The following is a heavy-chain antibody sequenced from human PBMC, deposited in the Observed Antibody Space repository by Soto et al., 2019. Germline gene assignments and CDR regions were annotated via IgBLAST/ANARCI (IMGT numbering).Heavy chain of an antibody. D-gene: IGHD7-27*01. J-gene: IGHJ5*02. CDR2: ISGSGDST. Sequence: EVQLLESGGGLVQPGGSLRLSCAASGFTFGSYAMNWVRQAPGKGLEWVSGISGSGDSTYYADSVKGRFTISRDNSKNTLYLHMNSLRVEDTAVYYCAKSAWAYNWFDPWGQGTLVTVSS. V-gene: IGHV3-23*01. CDR1: GFTFGSYA. CDR3: AKSAWAYNWFDP.